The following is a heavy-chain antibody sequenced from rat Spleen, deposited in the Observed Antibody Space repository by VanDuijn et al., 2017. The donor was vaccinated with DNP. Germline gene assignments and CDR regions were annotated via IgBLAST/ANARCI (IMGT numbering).Heavy chain of an antibody. Sequence: EVQLVESGGGLVQPGRSLKVSCAVSGFTFSNYYMAWVRQAPKKGLEWVATISSSGSRTYYPDSVKGRFIIYRDKAKNTLYLQMDSLRSEDMATYYCARGILRLRAMDAWGQGTSVTVSS. CDR2: ISSSGSRT. V-gene: IGHV5-7*01. CDR1: GFTFSNYY. CDR3: ARGILRLRAMDA. D-gene: IGHD1-6*01. J-gene: IGHJ4*01.